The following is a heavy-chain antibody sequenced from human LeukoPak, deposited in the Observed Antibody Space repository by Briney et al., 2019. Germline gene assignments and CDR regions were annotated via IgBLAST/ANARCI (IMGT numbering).Heavy chain of an antibody. V-gene: IGHV4-59*01. D-gene: IGHD1-14*01. J-gene: IGHJ3*02. CDR2: IYYSGST. CDR1: GGSISSYY. Sequence: SETLSLTCTVSGGSISSYYWSWIRQPPGKGLEWIGYIYYSGSTNYNPSLKSRVTISVDTSKNQFSLKLSSVTAADTAAYYCARDQDRDAFDIWGQGTMVTVSS. CDR3: ARDQDRDAFDI.